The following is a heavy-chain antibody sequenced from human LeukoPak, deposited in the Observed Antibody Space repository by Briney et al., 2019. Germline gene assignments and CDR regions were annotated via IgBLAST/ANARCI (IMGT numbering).Heavy chain of an antibody. J-gene: IGHJ4*02. Sequence: GPTLVKPTQTLTLTCTFSGFSRSTHGVGVGWIRQPPGKALEWLALISWDDDERYSPSLKNRLTITKDTSKNQVVLTMTNMDPVDTATYYCALGHYDSSGYYYYFDYWGQGTLVTVSS. CDR2: ISWDDDE. V-gene: IGHV2-5*02. D-gene: IGHD3-22*01. CDR3: ALGHYDSSGYYYYFDY. CDR1: GFSRSTHGVG.